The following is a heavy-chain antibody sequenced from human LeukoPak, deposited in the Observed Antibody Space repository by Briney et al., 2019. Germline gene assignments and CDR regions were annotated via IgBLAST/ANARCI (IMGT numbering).Heavy chain of an antibody. J-gene: IGHJ4*02. D-gene: IGHD4-17*01. CDR1: GFTFGDYA. V-gene: IGHV3-11*04. Sequence: GGSLRLSCTASGFTFGDYAMSWFRQAPGKGLEWVSYISSSGSTIYYADSVKGRFTISRDNAKNTLYLQMDSLRVEDTAVYYCAKGRYGLFDYWGQGTQVTVSS. CDR3: AKGRYGLFDY. CDR2: ISSSGSTI.